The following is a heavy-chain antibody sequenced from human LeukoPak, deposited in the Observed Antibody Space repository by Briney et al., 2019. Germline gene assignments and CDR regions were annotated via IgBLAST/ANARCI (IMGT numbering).Heavy chain of an antibody. D-gene: IGHD3-22*01. Sequence: SETLSLTCTVSGGSISSGDYYWSWIRQPPGKGLEWIGYIYYNGSPYYNPSLKSRVTISVDTSKNQFSLKLSSVTAADTAVYYCARHYYDSSGYYSNFDYWGQGTLVTVSS. J-gene: IGHJ4*02. CDR3: ARHYYDSSGYYSNFDY. CDR1: GGSISSGDYY. V-gene: IGHV4-30-4*01. CDR2: IYYNGSP.